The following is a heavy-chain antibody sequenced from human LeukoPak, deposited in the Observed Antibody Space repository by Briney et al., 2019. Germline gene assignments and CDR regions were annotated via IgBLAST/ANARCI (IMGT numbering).Heavy chain of an antibody. D-gene: IGHD3-16*01. CDR3: AKDTGPVRGGHYSYGMDV. Sequence: PGGSMMLFCAASGFTFDDYAMHWVRQAPGKGLEWVSGISWNSGSIGYADSVKGRFTISRDNAKNSLYLQMNSLRAEDTASYYCAKDTGPVRGGHYSYGMDVCGQGTTVTVSS. V-gene: IGHV3-9*01. CDR1: GFTFDDYA. CDR2: ISWNSGSI. J-gene: IGHJ6*02.